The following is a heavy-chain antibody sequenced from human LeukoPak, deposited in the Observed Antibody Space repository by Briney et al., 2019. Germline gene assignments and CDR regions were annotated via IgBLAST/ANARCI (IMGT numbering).Heavy chain of an antibody. J-gene: IGHJ4*02. V-gene: IGHV3-23*01. CDR2: ISGSGDIT. Sequence: GGTLRLSCAASGFTFRSYAMSWVRQAPGKGLEWVSAISGSGDITYYADSVKGRFTMSRDNFKNTLYLQMNSLRAEDTAVYYCAKVSRFAVVPAAMLDYWGQGIQVTVSS. D-gene: IGHD2-2*01. CDR3: AKVSRFAVVPAAMLDY. CDR1: GFTFRSYA.